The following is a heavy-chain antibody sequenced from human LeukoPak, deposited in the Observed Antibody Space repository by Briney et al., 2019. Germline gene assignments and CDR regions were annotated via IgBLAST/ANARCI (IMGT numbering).Heavy chain of an antibody. D-gene: IGHD3-10*01. CDR3: ARRYYYGSGAWGYFDY. CDR2: IYPGDSDT. Sequence: GESLKISCKGSGYSFTSYWISWVRQVPGKGLEWMGIIYPGDSDTRYSPSFQGQVTISVDKSISTAYLQWSSLKASDTAMYYCARRYYYGSGAWGYFDYWGQGALVTVSS. CDR1: GYSFTSYW. V-gene: IGHV5-51*01. J-gene: IGHJ4*02.